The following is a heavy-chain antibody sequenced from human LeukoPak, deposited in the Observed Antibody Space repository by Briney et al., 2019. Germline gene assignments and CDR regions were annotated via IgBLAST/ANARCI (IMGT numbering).Heavy chain of an antibody. J-gene: IGHJ4*02. CDR1: GGTFSSYA. CDR2: IIPIFGTA. Sequence: SVKVSCKASGGTFSSYAISWVRQAPGQGLEWMGGIIPIFGTANYAQKLQGRVTMTTDTSTSTAYMELRSLRSDDTAVYYCARVGHYYDNDYWGQGTLVTVPS. V-gene: IGHV1-69*05. CDR3: ARVGHYYDNDY. D-gene: IGHD3-22*01.